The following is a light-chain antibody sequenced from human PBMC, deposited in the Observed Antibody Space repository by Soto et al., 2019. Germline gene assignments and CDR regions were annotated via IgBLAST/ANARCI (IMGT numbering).Light chain of an antibody. CDR3: QQRINWPPIA. V-gene: IGKV3-11*01. Sequence: EIVLTQSPATLSLSPGDRATLSCSASRSISTYLNWYQQKPGQAPRLLIFDVSNRAPGIPARFSGSGSGTDFTLTISSLEPEDFAVYYCQQRINWPPIAFGPGTKVDIK. J-gene: IGKJ3*01. CDR2: DVS. CDR1: RSISTY.